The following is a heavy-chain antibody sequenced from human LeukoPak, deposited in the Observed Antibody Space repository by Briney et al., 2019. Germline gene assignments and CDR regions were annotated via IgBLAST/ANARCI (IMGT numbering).Heavy chain of an antibody. CDR1: GGXISSAIFY. V-gene: IGHV4-39*01. D-gene: IGHD4-17*01. CDR3: ARQTTVTTRNWFDP. CDR2: TFSGGNA. Sequence: SETLSLTCTVSGGXISSAIFYWGWIRQPPGMGLEWAGSTFSGGNAYHNPSLKSRVTISVDTSKNQFSLKLSSVTAADTAVYYCARQTTVTTRNWFDPWGQGTLVTVSS. J-gene: IGHJ5*02.